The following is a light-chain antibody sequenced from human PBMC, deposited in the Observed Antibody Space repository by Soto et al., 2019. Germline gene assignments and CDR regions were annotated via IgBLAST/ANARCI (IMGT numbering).Light chain of an antibody. CDR3: QQRTDWPPLT. V-gene: IGKV3-11*01. J-gene: IGKJ4*01. CDR2: DAS. CDR1: QNINNY. Sequence: EIVLTQSPATLSLSPGDTATLSCRARQNINNYLAWYQQKSGQAPRLLIFDASNRATGIPPRFSGRGSGTDFTLTISSLEPEDFAVYYCQQRTDWPPLTFGGGTKVEVK.